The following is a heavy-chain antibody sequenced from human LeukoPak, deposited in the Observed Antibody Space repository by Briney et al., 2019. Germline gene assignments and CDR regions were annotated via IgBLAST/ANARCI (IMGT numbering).Heavy chain of an antibody. J-gene: IGHJ6*03. CDR1: GYTLTELS. CDR3: ATYHRPDSSGYSYYYYYMDV. CDR2: FDPEDGET. D-gene: IGHD3-22*01. Sequence: GASVKVSCKVSGYTLTELSMHWVRQAPGKGLEWMGGFDPEDGETIYAQKFQGRVTMTEDTSTDTAYMELGSLRSEDTAVYYCATYHRPDSSGYSYYYYYMDVWGKGTTVTVSS. V-gene: IGHV1-24*01.